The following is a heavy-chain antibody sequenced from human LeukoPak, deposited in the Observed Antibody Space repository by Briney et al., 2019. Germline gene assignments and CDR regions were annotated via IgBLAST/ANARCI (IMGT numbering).Heavy chain of an antibody. CDR3: AKGARAYSGGYWDY. CDR1: GFTFSHYA. Sequence: QSGGSLRLSCAASGFTFSHYAMNWVRQAPGKGLEWVSAISGSGDSTYYADSVKGRFTISRDNSKNTLYLQMNSLRAEDTAVYYCAKGARAYSGGYWDYWGQGTLVTVSS. CDR2: ISGSGDST. J-gene: IGHJ4*02. V-gene: IGHV3-23*01. D-gene: IGHD1-26*01.